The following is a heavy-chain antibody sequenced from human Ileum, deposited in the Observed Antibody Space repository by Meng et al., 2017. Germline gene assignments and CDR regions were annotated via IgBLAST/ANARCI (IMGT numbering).Heavy chain of an antibody. CDR2: AST. CDR3: ARDHWGSLDY. Sequence: GQLVESGGRLVQPGGSLRLSCAGSGLTLSDHYMDWVRQAPGKGLEWIGYASTNYNPSLKSRVTISVDTSKNQFSLKLTSVTAADTAVYYCARDHWGSLDYWGQGVLVTVSS. V-gene: IGHV4-59*11. CDR1: GLTLSDHY. J-gene: IGHJ4*02. D-gene: IGHD7-27*01.